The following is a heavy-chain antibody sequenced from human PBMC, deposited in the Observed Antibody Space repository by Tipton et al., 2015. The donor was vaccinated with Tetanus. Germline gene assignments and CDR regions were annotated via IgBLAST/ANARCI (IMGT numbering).Heavy chain of an antibody. CDR1: GGSINSGTYS. D-gene: IGHD3-10*01. CDR2: IYFEGST. J-gene: IGHJ5*02. CDR3: ARHLYGYWFDP. Sequence: TLSLTCTVSGGSINSGTYSWGWLRQPPGRGLEWIASIYFEGSTYYSPSLKSRVTIAVDRSQNVFSRNLTSVTAADTAVYYCARHLYGYWFDPWGQGALVTVSS. V-gene: IGHV4-39*01.